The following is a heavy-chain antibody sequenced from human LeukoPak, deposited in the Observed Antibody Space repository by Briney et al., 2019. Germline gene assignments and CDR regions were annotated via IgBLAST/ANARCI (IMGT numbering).Heavy chain of an antibody. J-gene: IGHJ5*02. V-gene: IGHV4-4*07. CDR3: ARRGYYGSGSYYNRWFDP. Sequence: SETLSLTCTVSGGSISSYYWSWIRQPAGKGLEWIGRIYTSGSTNYNPSLKSRVTISVDTSKNQFSLKLSSVTAADTAVYYCARRGYYGSGSYYNRWFDPWGQGTLVTVSS. CDR2: IYTSGST. CDR1: GGSISSYY. D-gene: IGHD3-10*01.